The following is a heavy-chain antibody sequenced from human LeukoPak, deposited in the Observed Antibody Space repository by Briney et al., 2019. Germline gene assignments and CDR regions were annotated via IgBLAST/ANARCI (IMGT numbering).Heavy chain of an antibody. Sequence: GGSLRLSCAASGFTFDDYAMHWVRQAPGKGLEWVSGITWKSGSMGYADSVKGRFTISRDNAKNSLYLQMNSLRAEDTALYYCARGGYSSGPYDYWGQGTLVTVSS. CDR2: ITWKSGSM. CDR3: ARGGYSSGPYDY. J-gene: IGHJ4*02. CDR1: GFTFDDYA. D-gene: IGHD6-25*01. V-gene: IGHV3-9*01.